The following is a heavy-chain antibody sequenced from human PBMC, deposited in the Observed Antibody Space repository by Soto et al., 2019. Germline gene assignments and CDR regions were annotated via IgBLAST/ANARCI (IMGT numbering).Heavy chain of an antibody. J-gene: IGHJ4*02. Sequence: QVQLVQSGAEVMKPGASVKISCKTSGYTFTNNYINWVRQAPGQGLEWVGLINPNGASTTYAQIFHDIATKIRDTCTRTVYVAESSPRSDETSMYYCPRVTRLDKYHDFWCGYLECRGQGTLVTVSS. CDR3: PRVTRLDKYHDFWCGYLEC. CDR1: GYTFTNNY. CDR2: INPNGAST. D-gene: IGHD3-3*01. V-gene: IGHV1-46*01.